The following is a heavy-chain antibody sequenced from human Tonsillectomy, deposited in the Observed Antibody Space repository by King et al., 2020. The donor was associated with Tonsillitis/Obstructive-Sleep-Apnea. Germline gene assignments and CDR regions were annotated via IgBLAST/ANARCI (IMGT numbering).Heavy chain of an antibody. D-gene: IGHD3-9*01. J-gene: IGHJ3*02. V-gene: IGHV4-59*08. CDR2: IYYSGST. Sequence: QLQESGPGLVKPSETLSLTCTVSGGSISSYYWSWIRQPPGKGLEWIGYIYYSGSTNYNPSLKSRVTIPVDTSKNQFSLKLSSVTAADTAVYYCARAYYDILSGYLDDAFDIWGQGTMVTVSS. CDR3: ARAYYDILSGYLDDAFDI. CDR1: GGSISSYY.